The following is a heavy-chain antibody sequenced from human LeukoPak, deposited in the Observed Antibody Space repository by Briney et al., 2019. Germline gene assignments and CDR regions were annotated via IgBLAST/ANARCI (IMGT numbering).Heavy chain of an antibody. J-gene: IGHJ4*02. CDR1: GGSISSSSYY. D-gene: IGHD7-27*01. Sequence: PSETLFLTCTVSGGSISSSSYYWGWIRQPPGKGLEWIGSVYDSGSTYYNPSIKSRVTISVDTSKNQFSLKLSSVTAADTAVYYCARHSPWVYYFDYWGQGTLVTVSS. V-gene: IGHV4-39*01. CDR3: ARHSPWVYYFDY. CDR2: VYDSGST.